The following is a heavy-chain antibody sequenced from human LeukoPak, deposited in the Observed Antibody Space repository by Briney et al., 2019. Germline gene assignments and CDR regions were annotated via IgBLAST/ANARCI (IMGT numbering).Heavy chain of an antibody. J-gene: IGHJ5*02. CDR1: GGSISSYY. Sequence: KSSETLSLTCTVSGGSISSYYWSWIRQPPGKGLEWIGYIYYSGSTNYYPSLKSRVTISVDTSKNQFSLKLSSVTAADTAVYYCARDVNWFDPWGQGILVTVSS. CDR2: IYYSGST. CDR3: ARDVNWFDP. V-gene: IGHV4-59*01.